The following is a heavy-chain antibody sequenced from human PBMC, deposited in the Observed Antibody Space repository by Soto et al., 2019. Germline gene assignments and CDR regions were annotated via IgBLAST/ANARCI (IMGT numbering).Heavy chain of an antibody. D-gene: IGHD3-10*01. CDR3: AVGSVDRGPTGMKPFDP. V-gene: IGHV1-69*12. J-gene: IGHJ5*02. Sequence: QVQLVQSGAEVKKPGSSVKVSCKASGGTFSNYAISWVRQAPGQGLEWMGGIIPIFGTANYAQKFQGRVTITADESTSTAYMELSSLRSEDTAIYYCAVGSVDRGPTGMKPFDPWGQGTLVTVSS. CDR2: IIPIFGTA. CDR1: GGTFSNYA.